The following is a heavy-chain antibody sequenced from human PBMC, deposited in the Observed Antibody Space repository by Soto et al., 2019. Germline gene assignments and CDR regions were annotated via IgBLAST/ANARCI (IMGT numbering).Heavy chain of an antibody. CDR3: ARMSPSFCGSESTCIAGGVWIDQ. V-gene: IGHV4-59*01. Sequence: SETLSSPALSLVPRSIITTGTGSGSPQGGGLESIGYAYQNWFTSYNPSLKSRVTISLDMSKNQFHLNLMSVTAADTAVYYCARMSPSFCGSESTCIAGGVWIDQWGQGTLVTVS. CDR1: VPRSIITT. J-gene: IGHJ4*02. D-gene: IGHD3-10*01. CDR2: AYQNWFT.